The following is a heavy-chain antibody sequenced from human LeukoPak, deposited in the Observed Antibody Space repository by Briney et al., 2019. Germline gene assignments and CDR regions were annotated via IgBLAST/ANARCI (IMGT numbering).Heavy chain of an antibody. V-gene: IGHV3-21*01. CDR3: ARATLSEITAAEAFFDY. CDR1: GFTFSSYS. CDR2: ISGSSSYI. D-gene: IGHD6-13*01. Sequence: PGGSLRLSCAASGFTFSSYSLNWVRQAPGKGLEWVSSISGSSSYIYYAGSVKGRFTISRDSAKNSLYLQMNSLRAEDTAVYYCARATLSEITAAEAFFDYWGQGTLVTVSS. J-gene: IGHJ4*02.